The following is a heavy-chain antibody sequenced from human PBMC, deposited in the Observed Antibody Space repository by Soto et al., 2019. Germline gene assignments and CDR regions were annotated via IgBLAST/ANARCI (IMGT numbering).Heavy chain of an antibody. CDR1: GYKFTDYY. D-gene: IGHD3-9*01. Sequence: QVVLVQSGAEVKKPGDSVKVSCKSSGYKFTDYYIHWVRQAPGQGPEWMGWINAKRGDAVYARKFRGWVNMTRDTATTTAYLEVNRLKPDDTAVYFCARDPGLPGRYWYFDLWGRGTLVTVSS. CDR2: INAKRGDA. CDR3: ARDPGLPGRYWYFDL. J-gene: IGHJ2*01. V-gene: IGHV1-2*04.